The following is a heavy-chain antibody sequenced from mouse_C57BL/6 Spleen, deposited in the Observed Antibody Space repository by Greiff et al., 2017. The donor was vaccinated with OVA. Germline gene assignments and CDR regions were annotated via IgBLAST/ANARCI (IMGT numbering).Heavy chain of an antibody. CDR3: ARVGYGYDDPYYFDY. Sequence: QVQLQQSGAELVKPGASVKISCKASGYAFSSYWMNWVKQRPGKGLEWIGQIYPGDGDTNYNGKFKGKATLTADKSSSTAYMQLSSLTSEDSAVYFCARVGYGYDDPYYFDYWGQGTTLTVSS. CDR2: IYPGDGDT. V-gene: IGHV1-80*01. J-gene: IGHJ2*01. CDR1: GYAFSSYW. D-gene: IGHD2-2*01.